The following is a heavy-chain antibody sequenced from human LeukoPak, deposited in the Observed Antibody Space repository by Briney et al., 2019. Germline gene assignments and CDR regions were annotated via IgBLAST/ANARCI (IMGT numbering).Heavy chain of an antibody. Sequence: ASVKVSCKASGYTFTGYYMHWVRQAPGQGLEWMGWINPNSGGTNYAQKFQGRVTMTRDTSISTAYMELSRLRSDDTAVYYCAWRGAYNWNYGEQYYFDYWGQGTLVTVSS. CDR2: INPNSGGT. CDR3: AWRGAYNWNYGEQYYFDY. CDR1: GYTFTGYY. V-gene: IGHV1-2*02. D-gene: IGHD1-7*01. J-gene: IGHJ4*02.